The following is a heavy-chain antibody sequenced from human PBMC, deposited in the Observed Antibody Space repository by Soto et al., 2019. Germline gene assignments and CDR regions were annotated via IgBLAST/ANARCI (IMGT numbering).Heavy chain of an antibody. CDR1: GGSISSYY. V-gene: IGHV4-59*01. Sequence: SETLSLTCTVSGGSISSYYWSWIRQPPGKGLEWIGYIYYSGSTNYNPSLKSRVTISVDTSKNQFSLKLSSVTAADTAVYYCARAPRGNYGYPSYFDYWGQGTRVTVSS. D-gene: IGHD3-10*01. CDR3: ARAPRGNYGYPSYFDY. CDR2: IYYSGST. J-gene: IGHJ4*02.